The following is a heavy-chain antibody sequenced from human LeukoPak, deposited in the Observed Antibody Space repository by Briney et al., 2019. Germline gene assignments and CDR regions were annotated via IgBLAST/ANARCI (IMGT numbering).Heavy chain of an antibody. CDR2: ISAYNGNT. CDR1: GYTFTSYG. CDR3: ARDNADSYDSTLFDY. J-gene: IGHJ4*02. V-gene: IGHV1-18*01. Sequence: ASVKVSCKASGYTFTSYGISWVRQAPGQGLEWMGWISAYNGNTNYAQKLQGRVTMTTDTSTSTAYMELRSLRSDDTAVYYCARDNADSYDSTLFDYWGQGTLVTVSS. D-gene: IGHD5-18*01.